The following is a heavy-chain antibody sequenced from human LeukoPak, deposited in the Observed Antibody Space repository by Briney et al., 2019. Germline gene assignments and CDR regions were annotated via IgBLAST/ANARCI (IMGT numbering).Heavy chain of an antibody. Sequence: SETLSLTCAVYGGSFSGYYWSWIRQPPGKGLEWIGEINHSGSIKYNPSRKSRVTLSVDTSKNQFSLNLNSVTAADTAVYYCARGGTSCTNGVCYTVEGVFYPRYFDYWGQGTLVTVSS. D-gene: IGHD2-8*01. CDR1: GGSFSGYY. CDR2: INHSGSI. CDR3: ARGGTSCTNGVCYTVEGVFYPRYFDY. V-gene: IGHV4-34*01. J-gene: IGHJ4*02.